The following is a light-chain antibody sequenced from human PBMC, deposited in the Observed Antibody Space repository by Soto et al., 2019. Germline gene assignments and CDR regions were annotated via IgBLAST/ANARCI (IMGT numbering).Light chain of an antibody. CDR1: SSDVGGYNY. V-gene: IGLV2-11*01. J-gene: IGLJ3*02. CDR2: DVS. CDR3: CSYAGSFWV. Sequence: QSVLTQPRSVSGSPGQSVTISCTGTSSDVGGYNYVSWYQQHPGKAPKLMIYDVSKRPSGVPDRFSGSKSGNTASLTISGLPAEDEADYYCCSYAGSFWVFGGGTKLTVL.